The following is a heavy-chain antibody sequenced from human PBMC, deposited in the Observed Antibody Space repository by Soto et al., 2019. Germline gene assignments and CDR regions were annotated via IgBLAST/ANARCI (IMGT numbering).Heavy chain of an antibody. V-gene: IGHV3-23*01. Sequence: GGSLRLSCAASGFTFSSYAMSWVRQAPGKGLEWVSAISGSGGSTYYADSVKGRFTISRDNSKNTLYLQMNSLRAEDTAVYYCAKERDVLLWFGEPTSYYFDYWGRGTLVTVSS. J-gene: IGHJ4*02. CDR1: GFTFSSYA. D-gene: IGHD3-10*01. CDR2: ISGSGGST. CDR3: AKERDVLLWFGEPTSYYFDY.